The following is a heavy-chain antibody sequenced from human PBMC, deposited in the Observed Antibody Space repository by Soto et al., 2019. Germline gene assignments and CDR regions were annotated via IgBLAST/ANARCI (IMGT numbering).Heavy chain of an antibody. D-gene: IGHD6-13*01. CDR1: GFTVSSYA. J-gene: IGHJ4*02. Sequence: EMQLLESGGGLVQAGGSLRLSFAASGFTVSSYALNWVSQAPGKGLEWVSGISASTYYADSVKGRFTISRDTSKNTLYLQMNSLRAEDTAIYFCAIRMYSTMWYYLDSWGQGTLVTVSS. CDR3: AIRMYSTMWYYLDS. CDR2: ISAST. V-gene: IGHV3-23*01.